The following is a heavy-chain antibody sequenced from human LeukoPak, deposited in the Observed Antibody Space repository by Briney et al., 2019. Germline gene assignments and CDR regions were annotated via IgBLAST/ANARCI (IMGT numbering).Heavy chain of an antibody. CDR2: IKSKTDGGTT. Sequence: PGGSLRLSCAASGFTFSNAWMSWVRQAPGKGLEWVGRIKSKTDGGTTDYAAPVKGRFTISRDDSKNTLYLQMNSLKTEDTAVYYCARGENRFYYDSSGYPGWGQGTLVTVSS. D-gene: IGHD3-22*01. V-gene: IGHV3-15*01. CDR3: ARGENRFYYDSSGYPG. CDR1: GFTFSNAW. J-gene: IGHJ4*02.